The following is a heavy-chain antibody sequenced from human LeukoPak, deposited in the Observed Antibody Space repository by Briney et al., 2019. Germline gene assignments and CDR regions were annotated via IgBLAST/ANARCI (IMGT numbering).Heavy chain of an antibody. CDR2: ISSSSSYI. CDR3: AGYDFWSGYPYLFDY. D-gene: IGHD3-3*01. CDR1: GFTFSSYS. V-gene: IGHV3-21*01. Sequence: KPGGSLRLSCAASGFTFSSYSMNWVRQAPGKGLEWVSSISSSSSYIYYADSVKGRFTISRDNAKNSLYLQMNSLRAEDTAVYYCAGYDFWSGYPYLFDYWGQGTLVTVSS. J-gene: IGHJ4*02.